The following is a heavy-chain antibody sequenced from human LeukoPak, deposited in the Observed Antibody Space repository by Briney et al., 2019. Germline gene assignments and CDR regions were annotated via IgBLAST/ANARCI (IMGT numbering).Heavy chain of an antibody. D-gene: IGHD4-17*01. CDR3: ARPLRGARSVTTYSQFDY. CDR1: GFTFRDHF. Sequence: GGSLRLSCAASGFTFRDHFMNWIRQAPGKGLEWVSYISSSGSTIYYADSVKGRFTISRDNAEHSLNLQMNSLRADDTAVYYCARPLRGARSVTTYSQFDYWGQGTLVTVSS. J-gene: IGHJ4*02. CDR2: ISSSGSTI. V-gene: IGHV3-11*01.